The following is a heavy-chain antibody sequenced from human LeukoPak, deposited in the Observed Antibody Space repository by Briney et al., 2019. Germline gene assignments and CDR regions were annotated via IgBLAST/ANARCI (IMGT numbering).Heavy chain of an antibody. D-gene: IGHD3-10*01. Sequence: SETLSLTCTVSGGSINSYYWTWIRQPAGKGLEWIGRIYTGGSTSYNPSLKSRVTISVDTSKNQFSLKLSSVTAADTAVYYCARDRAMVRGVTGSWFDPWGQGTLVTVSS. CDR3: ARDRAMVRGVTGSWFDP. J-gene: IGHJ5*02. CDR2: IYTGGST. V-gene: IGHV4-4*07. CDR1: GGSINSYY.